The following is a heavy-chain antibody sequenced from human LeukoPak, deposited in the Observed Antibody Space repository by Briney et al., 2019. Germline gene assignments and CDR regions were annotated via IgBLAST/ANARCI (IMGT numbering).Heavy chain of an antibody. CDR3: ARDAPNVDTSF. V-gene: IGHV3-21*01. CDR2: ISSSSSYI. J-gene: IGHJ4*02. Sequence: GGSLRLSCAASGFTFSSYGMNWVRQAPGKGLEWVSSISSSSSYIYYADSVKGRFTISRDNAKNSLYLQMNSLRAEDTAVYYCARDAPNVDTSFWGQGTLVTVSS. D-gene: IGHD5-18*01. CDR1: GFTFSSYG.